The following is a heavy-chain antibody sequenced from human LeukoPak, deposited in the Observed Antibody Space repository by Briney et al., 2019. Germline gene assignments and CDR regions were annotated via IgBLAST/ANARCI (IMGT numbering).Heavy chain of an antibody. CDR3: AKREQQLVYSDSGYWYFDL. CDR2: ISGSGGST. CDR1: GLTFSSYA. D-gene: IGHD6-13*01. Sequence: PGGSLRLSCAASGLTFSSYAMSWVRQAPGKGLEWVSAISGSGGSTYYADSVKGRFTISRDNSKNTLYLQMNSLRAEDTAVYYCAKREQQLVYSDSGYWYFDLWGRGTLVTVSS. V-gene: IGHV3-23*01. J-gene: IGHJ2*01.